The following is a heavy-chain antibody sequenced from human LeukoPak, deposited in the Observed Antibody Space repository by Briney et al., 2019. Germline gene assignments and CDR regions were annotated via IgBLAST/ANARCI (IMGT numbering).Heavy chain of an antibody. CDR3: AKGYLDNSDLINQIDY. Sequence: PGGSLRLSCTVSGFTFSNYGMHWVRQAPGMGLEWVALISSDGTNIYYADSVKGRFTISRDNSKKTLYLQMNSLRDEDTAVYYCAKGYLDNSDLINQIDYWGQGTLVTVSS. J-gene: IGHJ4*02. V-gene: IGHV3-30*18. CDR1: GFTFSNYG. D-gene: IGHD3-22*01. CDR2: ISSDGTNI.